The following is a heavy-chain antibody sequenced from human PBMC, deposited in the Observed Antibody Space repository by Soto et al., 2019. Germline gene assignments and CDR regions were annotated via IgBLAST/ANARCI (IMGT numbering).Heavy chain of an antibody. Sequence: QLQLQESGPGLVKPSETLSLTCTVSGGSISSSSYYWGWIRQPPGKGLEWIGSIYYSGSTYYNPSLKSRVTISVDTSKNQFSLKLSSVTAADTAVYYCARVHVIFYDFWSAGGWFDPWGQGTLVTVSS. CDR1: GGSISSSSYY. CDR2: IYYSGST. CDR3: ARVHVIFYDFWSAGGWFDP. J-gene: IGHJ5*02. V-gene: IGHV4-39*01. D-gene: IGHD3-3*01.